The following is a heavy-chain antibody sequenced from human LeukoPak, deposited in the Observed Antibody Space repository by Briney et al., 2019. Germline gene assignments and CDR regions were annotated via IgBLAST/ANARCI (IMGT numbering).Heavy chain of an antibody. CDR2: IYPGDSDT. J-gene: IGHJ4*02. CDR1: GYTFSTYW. V-gene: IGHV5-51*01. CDR3: ARRIRPQWERPQYYFDN. D-gene: IGHD1-26*01. Sequence: GESLKISCKGSGYTFSTYWIAWVRQMPGKGLEWMGIIYPGDSDTRYSPSFQGQVTILADKSISTAYLQWSSLKASDTAMYYCARRIRPQWERPQYYFDNWGQGTLVTVSS.